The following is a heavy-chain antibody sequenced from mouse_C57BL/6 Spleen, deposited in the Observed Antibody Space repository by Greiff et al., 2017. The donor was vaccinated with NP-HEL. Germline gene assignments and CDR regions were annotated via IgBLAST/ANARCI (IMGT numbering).Heavy chain of an antibody. CDR1: GFTFSSYA. Sequence: EVMLVESGGGLVKPGGSLKLSCAASGFTFSSYAMSWVRQTPEKRLEWVATISDGGSYTYYPDNVKGRFTISRDNAKNNLYLQMSHLKSEDTAMYYCARATVVATPYWYFDVWGTGTTVTVSS. CDR3: ARATVVATPYWYFDV. D-gene: IGHD1-1*01. J-gene: IGHJ1*03. V-gene: IGHV5-4*03. CDR2: ISDGGSYT.